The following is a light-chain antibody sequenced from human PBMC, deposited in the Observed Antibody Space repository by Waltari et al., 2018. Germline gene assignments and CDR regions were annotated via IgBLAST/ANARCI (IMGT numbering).Light chain of an antibody. Sequence: QSPLTQPPSASGSPGESVTIPRTGTTRDVGGDRYFSWFQQHPGKAPKLRIDEVKRRPSGVPDRFSCSKSGNTASLTVSELQTEDEADYYCSSYAGNNTVVFGGGTRLTVL. CDR2: EVK. CDR1: TRDVGGDRY. J-gene: IGLJ2*01. V-gene: IGLV2-8*01. CDR3: SSYAGNNTVV.